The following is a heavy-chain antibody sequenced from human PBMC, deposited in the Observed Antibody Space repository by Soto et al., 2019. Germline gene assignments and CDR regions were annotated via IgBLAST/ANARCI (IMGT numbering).Heavy chain of an antibody. CDR1: GFTVSSNY. V-gene: IGHV3-66*01. J-gene: IGHJ5*02. CDR3: ARLLGVVTAAGTTNWFDP. Sequence: EVQLVESGGGLVQPGGSLRLSCAASGFTVSSNYMSWVRQAPGKGLEWVSVIYSGGSTYYADSVKGRFTISRDNSKNTQYLQMNSLRAEDTAVYYCARLLGVVTAAGTTNWFDPWGQGTLVTVSS. CDR2: IYSGGST. D-gene: IGHD2-21*02.